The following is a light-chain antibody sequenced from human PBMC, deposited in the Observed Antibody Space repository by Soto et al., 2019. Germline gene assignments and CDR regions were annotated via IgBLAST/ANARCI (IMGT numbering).Light chain of an antibody. Sequence: QSVLTQPPSVSAAPGQKITISCSGGSSNIGNNYVSWYQQFSGTAPKLLIYDNNKRPSSIPDRFSGSKSGTSSTLDITGLQTGDEAAYYCVAWDSNLSGGVFGGGTKLTVL. CDR2: DNN. CDR3: VAWDSNLSGGV. V-gene: IGLV1-51*01. CDR1: SSNIGNNY. J-gene: IGLJ3*02.